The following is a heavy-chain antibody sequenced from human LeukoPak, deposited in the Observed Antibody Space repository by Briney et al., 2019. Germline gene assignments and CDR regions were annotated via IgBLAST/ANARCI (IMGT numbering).Heavy chain of an antibody. Sequence: ASVKVSCKASGYTFTSYGISWVRQAPGQGLEWMGWINPNSGGTNYAQKFQGRVTMTRDTSISTAYMELSRLRSDDTAVYYCAREWGRGYSYGYVYWGQGTLVTVSS. J-gene: IGHJ4*02. CDR3: AREWGRGYSYGYVY. V-gene: IGHV1-2*02. D-gene: IGHD5-18*01. CDR1: GYTFTSYG. CDR2: INPNSGGT.